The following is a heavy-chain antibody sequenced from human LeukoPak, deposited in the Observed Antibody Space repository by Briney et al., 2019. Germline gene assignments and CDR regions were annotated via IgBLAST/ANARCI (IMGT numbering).Heavy chain of an antibody. D-gene: IGHD3-10*01. J-gene: IGHJ5*01. CDR3: ARHKDRNYGSGVDWFDP. Sequence: SETLSLTCTVSGGSISTYYWSWFRQPPGKGLEWIAYIYYSGTTNYNPSLKSRVTISVDTSKNQFSLKLTSVTAADTAVYYCARHKDRNYGSGVDWFDPWGQGTLVTVSS. CDR2: IYYSGTT. CDR1: GGSISTYY. V-gene: IGHV4-59*08.